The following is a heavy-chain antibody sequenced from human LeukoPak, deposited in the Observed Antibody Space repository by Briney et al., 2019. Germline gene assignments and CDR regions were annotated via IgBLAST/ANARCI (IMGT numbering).Heavy chain of an antibody. CDR2: IYYSGST. Sequence: SETLSLTCAVYGGSFSDYYWSWIRQPPGKGLEWIGYIYYSGSTNYNPSLKSRVTISVDTSKNQFSLKLSSVTAADTAVYYCARGMNWFDPWGQGTLVTVSS. CDR1: GGSFSDYY. J-gene: IGHJ5*02. CDR3: ARGMNWFDP. V-gene: IGHV4-59*01.